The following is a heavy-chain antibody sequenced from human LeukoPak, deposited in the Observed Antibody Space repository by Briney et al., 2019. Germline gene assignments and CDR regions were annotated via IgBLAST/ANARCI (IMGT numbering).Heavy chain of an antibody. CDR2: IYYSGST. CDR1: GGSISSSSYY. CDR3: ARGLGYYDFWSGYYPANWFDP. D-gene: IGHD3-3*01. Sequence: SETLSLTCTVSGGSISSSSYYWGWIRQPPGKGLEWIGSIYYSGSTYYNPSLKSRVTISVDTSKNQFSLKLSSVTAADTAVYYCARGLGYYDFWSGYYPANWFDPWGQGTLVTVSS. J-gene: IGHJ5*02. V-gene: IGHV4-39*07.